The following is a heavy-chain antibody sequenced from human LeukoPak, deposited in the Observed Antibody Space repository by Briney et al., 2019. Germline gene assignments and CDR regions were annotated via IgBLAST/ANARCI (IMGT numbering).Heavy chain of an antibody. J-gene: IGHJ3*02. CDR2: INPNSGGT. CDR1: GYTFTDYY. D-gene: IGHD6-19*01. V-gene: IGHV1-2*02. Sequence: ASVKVSCKSSGYTFTDYYIHWVRQAPGQGLEWMGWINPNSGGTNYAQKFQGRVPKTRDTSISTAYMELSGLRSDDTAVYFCARVHTSGWYDAFDIWGQGTTVTVSS. CDR3: ARVHTSGWYDAFDI.